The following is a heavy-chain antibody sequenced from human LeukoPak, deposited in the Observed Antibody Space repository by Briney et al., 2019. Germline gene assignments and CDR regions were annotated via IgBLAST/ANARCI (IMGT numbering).Heavy chain of an antibody. V-gene: IGHV6-1*01. CDR1: GDSVSSNSAA. CDR2: TYYRSKWYN. CDR3: ARDPSGPYSSGWSAWFDP. Sequence: SQTLSLTCAISGDSVSSNSAAWYWIRQSPSRGLEWLGRTYYRSKWYNDYAVSVKSRITINPDTSKNQFSLQLNSVTPEDTAVYYCARDPSGPYSSGWSAWFDPWGQGTLVTVSS. J-gene: IGHJ5*02. D-gene: IGHD6-19*01.